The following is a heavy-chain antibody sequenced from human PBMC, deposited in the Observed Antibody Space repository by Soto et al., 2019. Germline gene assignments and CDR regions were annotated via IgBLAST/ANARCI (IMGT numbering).Heavy chain of an antibody. CDR1: GGSFSGYY. D-gene: IGHD6-13*01. J-gene: IGHJ4*02. CDR2: INHSGGT. CDR3: ARTYSSSWSPFDY. V-gene: IGHV4-34*01. Sequence: QVQLQQWGAGLLKPSETLSLTCAVYGGSFSGYYWSWIRQPPGKGLEWIGEINHSGGTNYNPSLTSRVTIAVDPSKNQFSLRLNSVAAADTAVYYCARTYSSSWSPFDYWGQGTLVTVSS.